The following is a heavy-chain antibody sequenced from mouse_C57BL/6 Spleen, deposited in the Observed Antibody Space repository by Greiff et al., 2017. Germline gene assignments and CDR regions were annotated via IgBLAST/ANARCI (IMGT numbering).Heavy chain of an antibody. CDR2: IRNKANGDTT. CDR3: ARSPYGTYYFDY. D-gene: IGHD2-1*01. Sequence: EVKLVESGGGLVQPGGSLSLSCAASGFTFTDYYMSWVRQPPGKALEWLGFIRNKANGDTTEYSASVKGRFTISRDNSQSILYLQMNALRAEDSATYYCARSPYGTYYFDYWGQGTTLTVSS. V-gene: IGHV7-3*01. CDR1: GFTFTDYY. J-gene: IGHJ2*01.